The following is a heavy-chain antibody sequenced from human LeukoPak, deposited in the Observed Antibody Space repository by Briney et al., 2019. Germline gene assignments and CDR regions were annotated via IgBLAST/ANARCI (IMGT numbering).Heavy chain of an antibody. CDR1: GGSISSYY. Sequence: SETLSLTCTVSGGSISSYYWSWIRQPAGKGLEWIGRIYTSGSTNYNPSLKSRVTMSVDTSKNQFSLKLSSVTAADTAVYYCARDVWVFDSYDFWSGYPKYNWFDPWGQGTLVTVSS. CDR3: ARDVWVFDSYDFWSGYPKYNWFDP. D-gene: IGHD3-3*01. V-gene: IGHV4-4*07. CDR2: IYTSGST. J-gene: IGHJ5*02.